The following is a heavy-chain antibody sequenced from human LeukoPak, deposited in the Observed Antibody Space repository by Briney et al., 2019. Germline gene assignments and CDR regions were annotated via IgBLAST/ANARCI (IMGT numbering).Heavy chain of an antibody. D-gene: IGHD3-16*01. CDR1: GFTFSSYA. Sequence: PGGSLRLSCAASGFTFSSYAMSWVRQAPGKGREGVSAISGSGGRTYYADSVKGRFTISRDNSKNTLYLQVNSLRAEDTGVYYCAKGLRTGVGPYMGYHYYMDVWGKGATVTVSS. CDR2: ISGSGGRT. V-gene: IGHV3-23*01. CDR3: AKGLRTGVGPYMGYHYYMDV. J-gene: IGHJ6*03.